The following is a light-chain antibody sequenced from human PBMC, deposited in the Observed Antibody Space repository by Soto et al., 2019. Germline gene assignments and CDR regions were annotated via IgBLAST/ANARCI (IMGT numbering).Light chain of an antibody. CDR1: QSISSW. J-gene: IGKJ1*01. CDR2: DAS. CDR3: QQYHDLWT. Sequence: DIPMAQSPSTLSASVGDRVIITCRASQSISSWLAWYQQKPGKAPKLLIFDASTLESGVPSRFSGSGSGTEFTLTISSLQPDDFATYYCQQYHDLWTFGQGTKVEI. V-gene: IGKV1-5*01.